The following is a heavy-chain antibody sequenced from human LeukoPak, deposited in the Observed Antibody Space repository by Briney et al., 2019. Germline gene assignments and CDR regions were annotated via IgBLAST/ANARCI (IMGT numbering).Heavy chain of an antibody. CDR3: ARSRAAAGTKDYYYYYMDV. J-gene: IGHJ6*03. D-gene: IGHD6-13*01. Sequence: GGSLRLSCAASGFTFSTYNMNWVRQAPGKGLEWVSYISSSSSNIYYADSVRGRFTISRDNAKNSLYLQMNSLRAEDTAVYYCARSRAAAGTKDYYYYYMDVWGKGTTVTVSS. CDR1: GFTFSTYN. V-gene: IGHV3-48*04. CDR2: ISSSSSNI.